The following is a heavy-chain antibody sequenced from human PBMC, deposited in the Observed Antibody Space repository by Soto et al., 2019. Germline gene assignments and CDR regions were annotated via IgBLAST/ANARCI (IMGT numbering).Heavy chain of an antibody. CDR3: ERSLSSSPDY. D-gene: IGHD6-13*01. J-gene: IGHJ4*02. CDR2: INSEGSTP. Sequence: GSGRLAGASSGFTFSTYWMRWVRQAPGKGLVWVSHINSEGSTPGYADSVKGRFTISRDNAKNTLYLQMNIPRAEDTAVYYCERSLSSSPDYWGQGS. CDR1: GFTFSTYW. V-gene: IGHV3-74*01.